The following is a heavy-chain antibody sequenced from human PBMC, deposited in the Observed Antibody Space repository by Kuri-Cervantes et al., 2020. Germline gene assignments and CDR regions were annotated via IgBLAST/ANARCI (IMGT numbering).Heavy chain of an antibody. CDR2: ISSGSSYM. CDR3: AKDMAARSRKFDY. Sequence: GESLKISCAASGFTFSSYSMNWVRQAPGKGLEWVSSISSGSSYMYYAGSVQGRFTISRDNAKNSLHLQMHSLRAEDTAVYYCAKDMAARSRKFDYWGQGTLVTVSS. J-gene: IGHJ4*02. V-gene: IGHV3-21*01. CDR1: GFTFSSYS. D-gene: IGHD6-6*01.